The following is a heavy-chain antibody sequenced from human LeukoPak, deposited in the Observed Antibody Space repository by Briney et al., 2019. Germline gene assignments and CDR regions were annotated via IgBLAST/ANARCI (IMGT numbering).Heavy chain of an antibody. V-gene: IGHV4-34*01. J-gene: IGHJ3*02. CDR2: INHSGST. CDR1: GGSFSGYY. Sequence: PSETLSLTCAVYGGSFSGYYWSWIRQPPGKGLEWIGEINHSGSTNYNPSLKSRVTISVDTSKNQFSLKLRSMTAADTAVYYCGRSEDAFDIWGQGTMVTVSS. CDR3: GRSEDAFDI.